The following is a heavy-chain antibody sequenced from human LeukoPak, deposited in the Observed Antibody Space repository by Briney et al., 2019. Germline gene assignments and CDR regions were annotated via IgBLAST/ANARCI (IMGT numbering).Heavy chain of an antibody. CDR1: GFTFSGLW. V-gene: IGHV3-7*01. CDR2: INQDGGTT. Sequence: PGGSLRLSCAASGFTFSGLWMSWVRQAPGRGPEWVANINQDGGTTYYVASVKGRFTISRDNAKNSLSLRMSSLRAEDTAVYYCTKDRQGPNQYHMDVWGKGTTVTVSS. J-gene: IGHJ6*03. CDR3: TKDRQGPNQYHMDV.